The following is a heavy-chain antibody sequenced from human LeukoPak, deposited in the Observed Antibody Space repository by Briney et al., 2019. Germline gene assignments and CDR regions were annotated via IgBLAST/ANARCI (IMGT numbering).Heavy chain of an antibody. CDR3: ARLAAIGDYSRHYYMDV. CDR1: GGSMSSYY. J-gene: IGHJ6*03. CDR2: IYSSGST. Sequence: SETLSLTCTVSGGSMSSYYWSWIRQPPGRGLEWIGYIYSSGSTNYSPSLKSRVTISVDTSKNQFSLKLSSVTAADTAVYYCARLAAIGDYSRHYYMDVWGKGTTVTVSS. D-gene: IGHD4-11*01. V-gene: IGHV4-4*09.